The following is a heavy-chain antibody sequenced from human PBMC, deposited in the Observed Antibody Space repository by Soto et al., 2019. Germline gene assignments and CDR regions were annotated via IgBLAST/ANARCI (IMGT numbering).Heavy chain of an antibody. J-gene: IGHJ6*02. CDR1: GFTFSSYG. CDR3: ASEYCSGGRCYYYGMDV. D-gene: IGHD2-15*01. Sequence: QVQLVESGGGVVQPGRSLRLSCAASGFTFSSYGMHWVRQAPGKGLEWVAVIWYDGSKKYYADSVKGRFTISRDNSKNTLYLQMNSLRAEDTAVYYCASEYCSGGRCYYYGMDVCGQGTTVTVSS. CDR2: IWYDGSKK. V-gene: IGHV3-33*01.